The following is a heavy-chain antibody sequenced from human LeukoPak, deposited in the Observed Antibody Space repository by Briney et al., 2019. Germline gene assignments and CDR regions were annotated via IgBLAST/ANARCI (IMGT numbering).Heavy chain of an antibody. Sequence: SETLSLTCTVSSGSINTYYWSWIRQPPGKGLEWIGYIYYSGSTNYNPSLESRVTISVDTSKNQFSLKLSSVTAADTAVYYCARAGVYSSSWYGPDYWGQGTLVTVSS. CDR3: ARAGVYSSSWYGPDY. CDR1: SGSINTYY. J-gene: IGHJ4*02. V-gene: IGHV4-59*12. CDR2: IYYSGST. D-gene: IGHD6-13*01.